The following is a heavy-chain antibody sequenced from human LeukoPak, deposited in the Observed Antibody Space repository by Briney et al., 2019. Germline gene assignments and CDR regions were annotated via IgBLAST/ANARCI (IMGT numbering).Heavy chain of an antibody. V-gene: IGHV4-30-2*01. CDR2: ISHSGST. CDR1: GGSISSGDYS. D-gene: IGHD5-12*01. Sequence: SQTLSLTCTVSGGSISSGDYSWSWIRQPPGKGLEYIGYISHSGSTYSSPSLRSRVTISVDRSKNQFSLKLSSVTAADTAVYYCARSSSGSDAFDIWGQGTMVTVSS. CDR3: ARSSSGSDAFDI. J-gene: IGHJ3*02.